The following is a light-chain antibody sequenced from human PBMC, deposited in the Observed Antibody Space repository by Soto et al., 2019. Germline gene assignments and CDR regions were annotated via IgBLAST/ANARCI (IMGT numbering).Light chain of an antibody. V-gene: IGKV3-20*01. J-gene: IGKJ5*01. CDR3: QQYGSSPLIT. CDR1: QSVSSSY. CDR2: GAS. Sequence: EIVLTQSPGTLSLSPGERATLACRSLQSVSSSYLAWYQEKPGQAPRLLIYGASSRATGIPDRFGGSGSGTDFTLTISRLEPEDFAVYYCQQYGSSPLITFGQGTRLEIK.